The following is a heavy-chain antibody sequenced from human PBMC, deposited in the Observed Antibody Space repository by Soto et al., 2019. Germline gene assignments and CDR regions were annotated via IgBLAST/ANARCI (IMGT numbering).Heavy chain of an antibody. D-gene: IGHD4-4*01. CDR1: GGSISSGGYY. J-gene: IGHJ4*02. CDR2: IYYSGST. V-gene: IGHV4-31*03. Sequence: SETLSLTCTVSGGSISSGGYYWSWIRQHPGKGLEWIGYIYYSGSTYYNPSLKSRVTISVDTSKNQFSLKLSSVTAADTAVYYCARDGDYSNPTRGYYFDYWGQGTLVTVSS. CDR3: ARDGDYSNPTRGYYFDY.